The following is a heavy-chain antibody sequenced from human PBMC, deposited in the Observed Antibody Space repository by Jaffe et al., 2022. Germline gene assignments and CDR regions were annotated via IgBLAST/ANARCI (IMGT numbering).Heavy chain of an antibody. D-gene: IGHD7-27*01. CDR1: GFTFSNYA. J-gene: IGHJ2*01. CDR2: ISGSGGNT. Sequence: EVHLLESGGGLVQPGGSLRLSCAASGFTFSNYAMSWVRQTPGEGREWVSGISGSGGNTYYPDSMKGRFTISRDNSKNTLYLQINSLRPEDTAVYYCAKTPHYNWGQPDNWYFDLWGRGTLVTVSS. CDR3: AKTPHYNWGQPDNWYFDL. V-gene: IGHV3-23*01.